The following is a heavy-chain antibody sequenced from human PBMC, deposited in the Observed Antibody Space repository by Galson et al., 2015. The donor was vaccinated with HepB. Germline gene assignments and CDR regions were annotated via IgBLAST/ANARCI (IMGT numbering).Heavy chain of an antibody. Sequence: SLRLSCAASGFTFTNYAMTWVRQAPGKGLECVSALNSGGTTYYTDSVKGRFTISRDISKNILYLQMNSLRAEDTAVYYCAKDAVAKPYYWYFDLWGRGTLVAVSS. D-gene: IGHD6-19*01. CDR1: GFTFTNYA. V-gene: IGHV3-23*01. CDR2: LNSGGTT. CDR3: AKDAVAKPYYWYFDL. J-gene: IGHJ2*01.